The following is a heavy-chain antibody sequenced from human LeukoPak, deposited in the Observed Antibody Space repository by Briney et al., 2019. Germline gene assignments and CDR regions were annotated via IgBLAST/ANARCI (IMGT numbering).Heavy chain of an antibody. CDR1: GFTFSSSA. Sequence: GGSLRLSCAASGFTFSSSAMSWVRQAPGKGLEWVASINHNGNVNYYVDSVKGRFTISRDNAKNSLYLQMSNLRAEDTAVYFCARGGGLDVWGQGATVTVSS. J-gene: IGHJ6*02. V-gene: IGHV3-7*03. D-gene: IGHD3-16*01. CDR2: INHNGNVN. CDR3: ARGGGLDV.